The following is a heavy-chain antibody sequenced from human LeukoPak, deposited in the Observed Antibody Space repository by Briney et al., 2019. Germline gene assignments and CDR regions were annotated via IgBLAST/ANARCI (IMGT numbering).Heavy chain of an antibody. J-gene: IGHJ1*01. D-gene: IGHD2-15*01. Sequence: SETLSLTCAVYGGSFSGSYWSWIRQPPGKGLEWIGEINHSGSTNYNPSLKSRVTISVDTSKNQFSLKLSSVTAADTAVYYCARVLGYCSGGSCYSAEYFQHWGQGTLVTVSS. CDR2: INHSGST. V-gene: IGHV4-34*01. CDR3: ARVLGYCSGGSCYSAEYFQH. CDR1: GGSFSGSY.